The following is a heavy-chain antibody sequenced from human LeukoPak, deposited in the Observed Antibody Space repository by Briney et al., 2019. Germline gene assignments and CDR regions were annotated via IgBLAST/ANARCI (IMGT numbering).Heavy chain of an antibody. J-gene: IGHJ4*02. CDR1: GYTFTGYY. Sequence: ASVKVSCKASGYTFTGYYMHWVRQAPGQGLEWMGWIYPSSGGTNYAQKFQGRITLTRDMSITTAYLELNSLTSDDTAVYYCASVTYSSFSPWDYWGQGTLVTVSS. CDR2: IYPSSGGT. CDR3: ASVTYSSFSPWDY. V-gene: IGHV1-2*02. D-gene: IGHD6-19*01.